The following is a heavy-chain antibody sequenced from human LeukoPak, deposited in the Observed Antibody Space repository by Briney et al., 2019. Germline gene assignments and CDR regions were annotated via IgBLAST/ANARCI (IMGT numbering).Heavy chain of an antibody. CDR1: GFTFSSYW. CDR2: INSDGSST. CDR3: ARENTKDGYISNFFDY. Sequence: PGGSLRLSCAASGFTFSSYWMHWVRQAPGKGLVWVSRINSDGSSTSYADSVKGRFTISRDNAKNTLYLQMNSLRAEDTAVYYCARENTKDGYISNFFDYWGQGTLVTVSS. V-gene: IGHV3-74*01. D-gene: IGHD5-24*01. J-gene: IGHJ4*02.